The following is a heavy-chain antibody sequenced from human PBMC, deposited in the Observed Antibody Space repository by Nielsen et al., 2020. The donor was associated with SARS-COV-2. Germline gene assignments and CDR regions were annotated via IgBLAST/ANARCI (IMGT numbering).Heavy chain of an antibody. CDR2: IYFTGRT. D-gene: IGHD5-12*01. CDR1: GASISSGGYF. Sequence: SETLSLTCTVSGASISSGGYFWSWIRQHPGKGLEWIVYIYFTGRTSYNPSLKSRVAMSVDTSKNQFSLDLKSVTAADTAVYYCAREASGYDHYKYGIYVWGLGATVTVSS. CDR3: AREASGYDHYKYGIYV. V-gene: IGHV4-31*03. J-gene: IGHJ6*02.